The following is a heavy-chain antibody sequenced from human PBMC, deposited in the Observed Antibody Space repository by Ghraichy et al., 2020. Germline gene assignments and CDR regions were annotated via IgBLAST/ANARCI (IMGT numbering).Heavy chain of an antibody. V-gene: IGHV4-59*01. CDR1: GGSISSYY. J-gene: IGHJ4*02. CDR3: ARASGWFGEFLNSEFDY. CDR2: IYYSGST. Sequence: SETLSLTCTVSGGSISSYYWSWIRQPPGKGLEWIGYIYYSGSTNYNPSLKSRVTISVDTSKNQFSLKLSSVTAADTAVYYCARASGWFGEFLNSEFDYWGQGTLVTVSS. D-gene: IGHD3-10*01.